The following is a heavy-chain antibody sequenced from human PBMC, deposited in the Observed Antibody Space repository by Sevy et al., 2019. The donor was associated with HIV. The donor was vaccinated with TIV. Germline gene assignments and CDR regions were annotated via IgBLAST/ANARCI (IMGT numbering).Heavy chain of an antibody. J-gene: IGHJ3*02. CDR1: GYSFTGHF. Sequence: ASVKVSCKASGYSFTGHFIHWVRQAPGQGLEWMGWINPNNGGTYYAQKFQGRVSMFRDTSSSTAYMDLSGLTSDDMXXXXXXXXXXXXXXPALDIWGQGTMVTVSS. V-gene: IGHV1-2*02. CDR2: INPNNGGT. CDR3: XXXXXXXXXPALDI.